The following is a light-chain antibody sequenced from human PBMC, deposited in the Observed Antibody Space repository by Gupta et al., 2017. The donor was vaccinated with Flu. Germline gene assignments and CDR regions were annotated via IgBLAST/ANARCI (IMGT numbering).Light chain of an antibody. V-gene: IGLV2-8*01. J-gene: IGLJ1*01. Sequence: QSALTQPPSASGSPGQSVTISCTGTSSDVGGYNYVSWYQQHPGKAPKLMIYEVSKRPSGVPDRFSGSKSGNTASLTVSGLQAEDEADYYCSSYAGSNNLRYVSGTGTKVTVL. CDR3: SSYAGSNNLRYV. CDR2: EVS. CDR1: SSDVGGYNY.